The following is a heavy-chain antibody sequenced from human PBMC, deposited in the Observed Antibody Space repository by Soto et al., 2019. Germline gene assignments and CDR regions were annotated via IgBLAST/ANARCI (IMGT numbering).Heavy chain of an antibody. CDR2: IIPIFGTE. J-gene: IGHJ4*01. V-gene: IGHV1-69*13. Sequence: SVKVSCKASGGTFSSYAISWVRQAPGQGLEWMGGIIPIFGTENYAQKFQGRVTITADESTSTAYMELSSLRPEDTAVYYCGTPPYCGGGSYSQYYFDYGGHGTLGTVSS. CDR1: GGTFSSYA. CDR3: GTPPYCGGGSYSQYYFDY. D-gene: IGHD2-15*01.